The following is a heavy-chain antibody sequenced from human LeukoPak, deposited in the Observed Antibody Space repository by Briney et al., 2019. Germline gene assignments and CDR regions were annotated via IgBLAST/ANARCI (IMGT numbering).Heavy chain of an antibody. J-gene: IGHJ4*02. D-gene: IGHD3-10*01. CDR3: ARAGHYYGSGSYPDFDY. CDR2: ISAYNGNT. Sequence: ASVKVSCKASGYTFTGYGISWVRQAPGQGLEWMGWISAYNGNTNYAQKLQGRVTMTTDTSTSTAYMELRRLRSDDTAVYYCARAGHYYGSGSYPDFDYWGQGTLVTVSS. CDR1: GYTFTGYG. V-gene: IGHV1-18*01.